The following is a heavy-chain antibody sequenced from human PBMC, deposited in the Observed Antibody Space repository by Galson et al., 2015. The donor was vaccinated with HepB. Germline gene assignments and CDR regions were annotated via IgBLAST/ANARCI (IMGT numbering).Heavy chain of an antibody. V-gene: IGHV5-10-1*01. CDR1: GYYFTSYW. CDR2: IDPSDSYT. Sequence: QSGAEVKKPGESLRISCEGSGYYFTSYWISWVRQMPGKGLEWMGRIDPSDSYTNYSPSFQGHIYISADKSISTAYLQWSSLKASDTAIYYCAAHEQWLVPHFWGQGTLVTVSS. CDR3: AAHEQWLVPHF. J-gene: IGHJ4*02. D-gene: IGHD6-19*01.